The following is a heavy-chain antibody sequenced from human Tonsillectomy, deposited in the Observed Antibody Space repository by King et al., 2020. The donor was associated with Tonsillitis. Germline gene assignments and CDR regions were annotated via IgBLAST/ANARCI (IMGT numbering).Heavy chain of an antibody. CDR3: ARGGNYYGSGSYYNTPLDY. CDR1: GFTFSDYY. J-gene: IGHJ4*02. V-gene: IGHV3-21*01. D-gene: IGHD3-10*01. Sequence: VQLVESGGGLVKPGVSLRLSCAASGFTFSDYYMTWVRQAPGKGLEWVSSISSGSSYIYYADSVTGRFTISRDNAKNSLYLQMNSLRAEDSAVYYCARGGNYYGSGSYYNTPLDYWGQGNLVTVSS. CDR2: ISSGSSYI.